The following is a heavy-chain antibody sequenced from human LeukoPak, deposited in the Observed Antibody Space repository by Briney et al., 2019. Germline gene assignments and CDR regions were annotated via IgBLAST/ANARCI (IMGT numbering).Heavy chain of an antibody. Sequence: GGSLRLSCTASGFTFGDYAMSWVRQAPGKGLEGVGFIRSKAYGGTTEYAASVKGRFTISRDDSKSIAYLQMNSLKTEDTAVYYCTTVLRYFDWLGLDYWGQGTLVTVSS. V-gene: IGHV3-49*04. CDR3: TTVLRYFDWLGLDY. CDR1: GFTFGDYA. J-gene: IGHJ4*02. CDR2: IRSKAYGGTT. D-gene: IGHD3-9*01.